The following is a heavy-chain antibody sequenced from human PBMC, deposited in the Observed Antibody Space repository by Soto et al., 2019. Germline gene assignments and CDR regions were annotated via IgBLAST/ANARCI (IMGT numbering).Heavy chain of an antibody. D-gene: IGHD3-10*01. CDR2: FRTGADDGTT. J-gene: IGHJ4*02. CDR1: GFTFSSYS. Sequence: GGSLRLSCAASGFTFSSYSMSWVRQAPGKGLEWVSGFRTGADDGTTYYADSVKGRFTISRDISKNTLFLQMNSLRAEDTAIYYCAKKVNSGPGSQYFDYWGQGTLVTV. CDR3: AKKVNSGPGSQYFDY. V-gene: IGHV3-23*01.